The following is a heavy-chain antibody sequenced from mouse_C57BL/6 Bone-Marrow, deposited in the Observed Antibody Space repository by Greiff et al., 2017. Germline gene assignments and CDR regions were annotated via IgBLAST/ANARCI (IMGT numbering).Heavy chain of an antibody. J-gene: IGHJ3*01. D-gene: IGHD3-2*02. CDR3: AKLRLRAY. CDR1: GFSLTSYG. Sequence: VKLVESGPGLVAPSQSLSITCTVSGFSLTSYGVDWVRQPPGKGLEWLGVIWGGGSTNYTSAPMSRLSISKDNSNSQDLLKINSLQTDDTAMYYCAKLRLRAYWGQGTLVTVSA. CDR2: IWGGGST. V-gene: IGHV2-9*01.